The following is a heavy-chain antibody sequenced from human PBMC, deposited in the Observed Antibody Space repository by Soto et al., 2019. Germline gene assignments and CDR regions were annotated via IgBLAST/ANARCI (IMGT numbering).Heavy chain of an antibody. CDR2: INPNSGGT. V-gene: IGHV1-2*04. J-gene: IGHJ6*02. CDR3: ARGPSITMVRGARPQNLTSSPPPLYGMDV. Sequence: GASVKVSCKASGYTFTGYYMHWVRQAPGQRLEWMRWINPNSGGTNYEQMFQGWVTMTRYTSISTAYMELSRLRSDDTAVYYCARGPSITMVRGARPQNLTSSPPPLYGMDVWGQGTTVTVSS. D-gene: IGHD3-10*01. CDR1: GYTFTGYY.